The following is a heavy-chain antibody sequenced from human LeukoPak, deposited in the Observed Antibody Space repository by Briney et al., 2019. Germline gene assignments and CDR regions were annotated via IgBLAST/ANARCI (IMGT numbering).Heavy chain of an antibody. CDR3: ARGGPWDPSIGGIDFDY. CDR2: ININTGNP. D-gene: IGHD1-26*01. J-gene: IGHJ4*02. Sequence: ASVRVSCKASGYTFNSYAMNWVRQAPGQGLEWMGWININTGNPTHAQGFTGRFVFSLDTSVSTAYLQISSLKAEDTAVYYCARGGPWDPSIGGIDFDYWGQGTLVTVSS. CDR1: GYTFNSYA. V-gene: IGHV7-4-1*02.